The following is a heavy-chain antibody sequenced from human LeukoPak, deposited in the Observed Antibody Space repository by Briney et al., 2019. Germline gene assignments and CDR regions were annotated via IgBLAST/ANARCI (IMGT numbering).Heavy chain of an antibody. CDR2: IYYSGST. CDR1: GYSISSGYY. Sequence: SETLSLTCTVSGYSISSGYYWSWIRQPTGKGLEWIGYIYYSGSTNYNPSLKSRVTISVDTSKNQFSLKLSSVTAADTAVYYCARVSIQWLVRAFDYWGQGTLVTVSS. CDR3: ARVSIQWLVRAFDY. D-gene: IGHD6-19*01. J-gene: IGHJ4*02. V-gene: IGHV4-61*01.